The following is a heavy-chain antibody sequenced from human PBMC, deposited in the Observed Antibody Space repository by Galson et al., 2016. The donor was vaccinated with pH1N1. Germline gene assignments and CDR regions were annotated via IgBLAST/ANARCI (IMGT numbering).Heavy chain of an antibody. CDR1: GGSISSGDYY. V-gene: IGHV4-31*03. Sequence: TLSLTCTVSGGSISSGDYYWSWIRQHPGKGLEWIGYIYYSGSTYYNPSLKSRVTISVDTSKNQFSLKLSSVTAADPAVYYGARAFFYGDEGNYYFDYLGQGTLVTVSS. J-gene: IGHJ4*02. D-gene: IGHD4-17*01. CDR3: ARAFFYGDEGNYYFDY. CDR2: IYYSGST.